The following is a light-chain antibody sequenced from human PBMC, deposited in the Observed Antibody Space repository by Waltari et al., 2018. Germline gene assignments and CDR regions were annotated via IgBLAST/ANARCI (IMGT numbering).Light chain of an antibody. J-gene: IGKJ2*01. Sequence: DIQMTQSPSSLSASVGHRVTITCRISKYIKTYLNWYHQKPGKPPKRLILAASSLESGVPSKLTGSGSGTLCTLTISGLQPEDFATYYCLQHNSLPYTFGPGTKVEIK. CDR2: AAS. CDR3: LQHNSLPYT. CDR1: KYIKTY. V-gene: IGKV1-17*01.